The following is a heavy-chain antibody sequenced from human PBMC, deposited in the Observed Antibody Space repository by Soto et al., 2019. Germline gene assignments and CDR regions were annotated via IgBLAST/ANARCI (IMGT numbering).Heavy chain of an antibody. Sequence: QVQLVQSGAEMKKPGASVKVSCKASGYTFTSYDINWVRQAAGQGPEWMGSVTPRNGDTAFAQKYQGRVTVTSNTSMSTVYMELSNLRSDDTAVYYCARWGSYGARRHYFDSWSQGTLVTFYS. V-gene: IGHV1-8*02. CDR2: VTPRNGDT. CDR3: ARWGSYGARRHYFDS. J-gene: IGHJ4*02. CDR1: GYTFTSYD. D-gene: IGHD3-16*01.